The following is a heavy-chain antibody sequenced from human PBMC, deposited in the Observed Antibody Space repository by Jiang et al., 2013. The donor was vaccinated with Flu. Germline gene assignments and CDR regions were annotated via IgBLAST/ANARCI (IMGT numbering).Heavy chain of an antibody. CDR1: GHTFTNYW. V-gene: IGHV5-51*01. CDR3: ASHRNRLGESSGLT. CDR2: IYPDDSDT. D-gene: IGHD6-19*01. Sequence: GAEVKKPGESLKISCKGSGHTFTNYWIAWVRQMPGKGLEWMGVIYPDDSDTRYSPSFLGQVTFSADKSSGTVYLQWSSLKASDTAIYFCASHRNRLGESSGLTWGQGTLVTVSS. J-gene: IGHJ4*02.